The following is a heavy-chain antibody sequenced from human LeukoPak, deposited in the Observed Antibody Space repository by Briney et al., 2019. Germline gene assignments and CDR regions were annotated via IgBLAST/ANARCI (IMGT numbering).Heavy chain of an antibody. CDR2: VYPGDSDS. CDR3: ARQMVRGIMSFDY. CDR1: GYSFTSYW. V-gene: IGHV5-51*01. Sequence: GESLKISCKGSGYSFTSYWIGWVRQMPGKGLEWMGIVYPGDSDSRYSPSFQGQVTISADKSISTAYLQWSSLKASDTAIYYCARQMVRGIMSFDYWGQGTLVTVS. J-gene: IGHJ4*02. D-gene: IGHD3-10*01.